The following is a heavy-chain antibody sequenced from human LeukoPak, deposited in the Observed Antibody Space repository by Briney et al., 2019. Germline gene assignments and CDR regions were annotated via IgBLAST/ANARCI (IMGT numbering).Heavy chain of an antibody. D-gene: IGHD3-9*01. CDR1: GYTFTSYG. CDR3: ARAGGIRYFDWFPTGDYYYYGMDV. J-gene: IGHJ6*02. V-gene: IGHV1-18*01. Sequence: ASVKVSCKASGYTFTSYGISWVRQAPGQGLEWMGWISAYNGNTNYAQKLQGRVTMTTDTSTSTAYMELRSLRSDDTAVYYCARAGGIRYFDWFPTGDYYYYGMDVWGQGTTVTVSS. CDR2: ISAYNGNT.